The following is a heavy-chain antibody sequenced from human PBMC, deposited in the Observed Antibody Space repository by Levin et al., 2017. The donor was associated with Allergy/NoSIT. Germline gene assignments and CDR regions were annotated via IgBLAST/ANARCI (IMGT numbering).Heavy chain of an antibody. D-gene: IGHD6-19*01. J-gene: IGHJ4*02. V-gene: IGHV3-30*04. CDR2: ISPDGSNQ. CDR3: ARGRGQWLLQTYFDY. CDR1: GFTFSGYS. Sequence: SCAASGFTFSGYSMHWVRQAPGKGLEWVALISPDGSNQYYAASVEGRFTISRDNSRNTLYLQMNSPRTEDTAFYYCARGRGQWLLQTYFDYWGPGTLVTVSS.